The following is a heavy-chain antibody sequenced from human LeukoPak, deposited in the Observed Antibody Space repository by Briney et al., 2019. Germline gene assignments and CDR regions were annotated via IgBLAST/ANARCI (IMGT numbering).Heavy chain of an antibody. V-gene: IGHV1-18*01. J-gene: IGHJ1*01. CDR3: ARVKYGSGSYSDEYFQH. Sequence: EASVKVSSKASGYTFTSYGISWVRQAPGQGLEWMGWISAYNGNTNYAQKLQGRVTMTTDTSTSTAYMELRSLRSDDTAVYYCARVKYGSGSYSDEYFQHWGQGTLVTVSS. CDR1: GYTFTSYG. CDR2: ISAYNGNT. D-gene: IGHD3-10*01.